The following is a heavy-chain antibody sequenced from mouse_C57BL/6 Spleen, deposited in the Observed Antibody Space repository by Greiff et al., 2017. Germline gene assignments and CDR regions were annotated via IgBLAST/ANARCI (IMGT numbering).Heavy chain of an antibody. Sequence: VQLQQSGPVLARPGASVKMSCKTSGYTFTSYWMHWVKQRPGQGLEWIGAIYPGNSDTSYNQKFKGKAKLTAVTSASTAYMELSSLTNEDSAVYYCTRSLFTTDPPLFAYWGQGTLVTVSA. V-gene: IGHV1-5*01. CDR3: TRSLFTTDPPLFAY. J-gene: IGHJ3*01. CDR1: GYTFTSYW. D-gene: IGHD1-1*01. CDR2: IYPGNSDT.